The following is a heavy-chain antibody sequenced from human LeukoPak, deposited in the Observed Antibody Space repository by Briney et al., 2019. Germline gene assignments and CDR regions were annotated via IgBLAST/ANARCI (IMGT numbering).Heavy chain of an antibody. Sequence: PGGSLRLSCAASGFTVSTNYMSWVRQAPGKGLEWVSVIYSDGRTYYADSVKGRFTISRDNSKNTLYLQMNSLRDDDTAVYYCTKGTAPSIAAAAYNWGQGTLVTVSS. CDR1: GFTVSTNY. CDR3: TKGTAPSIAAAAYN. D-gene: IGHD6-13*01. V-gene: IGHV3-53*05. CDR2: IYSDGRT. J-gene: IGHJ4*02.